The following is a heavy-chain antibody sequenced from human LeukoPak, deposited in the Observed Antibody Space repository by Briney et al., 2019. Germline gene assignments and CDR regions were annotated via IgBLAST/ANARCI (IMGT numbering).Heavy chain of an antibody. CDR1: GFTFSSYA. CDR2: ISDSGGGT. J-gene: IGHJ4*02. Sequence: GGSLRLSCAASGFTFSSYAMSWVRQAPGKGLEWVSFISDSGGGTHYADSVKGRFTISRDNSKNTLYVQMNSLRAEDTAVYYCAKDGSGSYYNPYFDYWGQGTLVTVSS. D-gene: IGHD3-10*01. CDR3: AKDGSGSYYNPYFDY. V-gene: IGHV3-23*01.